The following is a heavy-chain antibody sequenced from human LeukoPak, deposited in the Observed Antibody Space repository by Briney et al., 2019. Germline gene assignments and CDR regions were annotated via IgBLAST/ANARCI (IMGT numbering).Heavy chain of an antibody. V-gene: IGHV1-18*04. J-gene: IGHJ4*02. CDR3: ATYFSGSGSFTTQFDH. D-gene: IGHD3-10*01. CDR1: ASTFTTYG. Sequence: ASVKVSCTTSASTFTTYGITWVRQAPGQGLKWMGWINTHKGNTYFSREFQDRVFLTTDASTTTAYMELRSLRSDDTAIYYCATYFSGSGSFTTQFDHWGQGTLVTVSS. CDR2: INTHKGNT.